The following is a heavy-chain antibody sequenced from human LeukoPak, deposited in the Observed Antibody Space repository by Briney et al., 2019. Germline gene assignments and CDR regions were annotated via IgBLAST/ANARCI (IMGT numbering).Heavy chain of an antibody. Sequence: GGSLRLSCAASGFTFSSYEMNWVRQAPGKGLEWVSYISSSGSTIYYADSVKGRFTISRDNAKNSLYLQFNSLRAEDTAVYYCARQSPPYYDSSVYHFDYWGQGTLVTVSS. CDR3: ARQSPPYYDSSVYHFDY. CDR2: ISSSGSTI. CDR1: GFTFSSYE. V-gene: IGHV3-48*03. D-gene: IGHD3-22*01. J-gene: IGHJ4*02.